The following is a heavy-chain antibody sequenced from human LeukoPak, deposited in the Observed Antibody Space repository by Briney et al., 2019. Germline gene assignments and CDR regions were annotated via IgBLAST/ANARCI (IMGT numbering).Heavy chain of an antibody. CDR3: ARGHYYDT. CDR2: INHSGST. D-gene: IGHD3-22*01. V-gene: IGHV4-34*01. Sequence: SETLSLTCAVYGGSFSGYYWSWIRQPPGKGLGWIGEINHSGSTNYNPSLKSRVTISVDTSKNQFSLKLSSVTAADTAVYYCARGHYYDTWGQGTLVTVSS. J-gene: IGHJ5*02. CDR1: GGSFSGYY.